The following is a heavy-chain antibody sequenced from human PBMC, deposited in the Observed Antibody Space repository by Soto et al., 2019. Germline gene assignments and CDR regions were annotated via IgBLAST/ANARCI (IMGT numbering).Heavy chain of an antibody. CDR3: ARDRGWYYDILTGYRFYYGMDV. CDR2: IWYDGSNK. CDR1: GFTFSSYG. D-gene: IGHD3-9*01. V-gene: IGHV3-33*01. J-gene: IGHJ6*02. Sequence: GGSLRLSCAASGFTFSSYGMHWVRQAPGKGLEWVAVIWYDGSNKYYADSVKGRFTISRDNSKNTLYLQMNSLRAEDTAVYYCARDRGWYYDILTGYRFYYGMDVWGQGTTVTVS.